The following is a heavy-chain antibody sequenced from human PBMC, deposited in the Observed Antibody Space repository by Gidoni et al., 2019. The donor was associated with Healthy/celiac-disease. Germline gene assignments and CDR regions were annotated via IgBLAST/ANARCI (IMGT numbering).Heavy chain of an antibody. CDR1: GSHFSSYA. V-gene: IGHV1-69*01. CDR3: AREGGRWLQYYYYYGMDV. D-gene: IGHD5-12*01. Sequence: QVQLVQSGAEVKKPGSSVKVSCKASGSHFSSYAISWVRQAPGQGLEWMGGIIPIFGTANYAQKCQGRVTITADESTSTAYMELSSLRSEDTAVYYCAREGGRWLQYYYYYGMDVWGQGTTVTVSS. CDR2: IIPIFGTA. J-gene: IGHJ6*02.